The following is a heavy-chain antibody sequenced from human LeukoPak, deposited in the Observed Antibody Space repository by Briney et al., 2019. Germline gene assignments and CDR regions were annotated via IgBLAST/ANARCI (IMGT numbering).Heavy chain of an antibody. Sequence: GGSLRLSCAASGFTFSSCAMSWVRQAPGKGLEWVSDINGSGGSTYYADSVKGRFTISRDNSKNTLYLQMNSLRAEDTAVCYCAKESLRVVPSATFDYWGQGTLVTVSS. D-gene: IGHD2-2*01. CDR3: AKESLRVVPSATFDY. J-gene: IGHJ4*02. CDR2: INGSGGST. V-gene: IGHV3-23*01. CDR1: GFTFSSCA.